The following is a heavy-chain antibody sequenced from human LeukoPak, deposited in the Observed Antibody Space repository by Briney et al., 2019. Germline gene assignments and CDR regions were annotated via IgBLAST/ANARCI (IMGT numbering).Heavy chain of an antibody. V-gene: IGHV3-20*04. Sequence: PGGSLRLSCAASGFTFDDYGMSWVRQAPGKGLEWVSGINWNGGSTGYADSVKGRFTISRDNGKDSLFLQMNNLRAEDTAVYYCASSVREQQPWGQGTLVTVSS. CDR3: ASSVREQQP. J-gene: IGHJ5*02. CDR1: GFTFDDYG. D-gene: IGHD6-13*01. CDR2: INWNGGST.